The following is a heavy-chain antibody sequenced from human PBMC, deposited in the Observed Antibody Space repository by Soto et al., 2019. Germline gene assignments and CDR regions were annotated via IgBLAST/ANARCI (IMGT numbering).Heavy chain of an antibody. J-gene: IGHJ4*02. V-gene: IGHV1-3*05. CDR1: GYTFTSYT. Sequence: QVQLVQSGAEEKKPGASVKVSCKASGYTFTSYTMHWVRQAPGQRLEWMGWINAGNGNTKYSQKFQARVTITSDTSSSTVYMELRRLRCEDTAVYYCARVSGWYFLDDWGQGTLVTVSS. CDR3: ARVSGWYFLDD. CDR2: INAGNGNT. D-gene: IGHD6-19*01.